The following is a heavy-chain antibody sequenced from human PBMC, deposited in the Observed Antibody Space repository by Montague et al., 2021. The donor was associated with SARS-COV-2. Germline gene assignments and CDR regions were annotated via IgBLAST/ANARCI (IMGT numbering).Heavy chain of an antibody. D-gene: IGHD2-15*01. CDR2: ISGSGANT. J-gene: IGHJ4*02. Sequence: SLRLSCAASGFTFSSYPVTWVRQAPGMGLEWVSIISGSGANTYYADSVKGRFTISRDNSKNTLYLQMNSLRAGDTAVYYCARGEGYCGGGRCYRHYDYWGQGTLVTVSS. CDR1: GFTFSSYP. CDR3: ARGEGYCGGGRCYRHYDY. V-gene: IGHV3-23*01.